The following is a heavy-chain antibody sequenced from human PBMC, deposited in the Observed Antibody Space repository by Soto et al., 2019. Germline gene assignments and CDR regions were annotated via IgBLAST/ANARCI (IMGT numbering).Heavy chain of an antibody. CDR3: ARIPVDTAMIYWFDP. D-gene: IGHD5-18*01. V-gene: IGHV3-33*01. CDR2: IWYDGSNK. J-gene: IGHJ5*02. CDR1: GFTFSSYG. Sequence: PGGSLRLSCAASGFTFSSYGMHWVRQAPGKGLEWVAVIWYDGSNKYYADSVKGRFTISRDNSKNTLYLQMKSLRAEDTAVYYCARIPVDTAMIYWFDPWGQGTLVTVS.